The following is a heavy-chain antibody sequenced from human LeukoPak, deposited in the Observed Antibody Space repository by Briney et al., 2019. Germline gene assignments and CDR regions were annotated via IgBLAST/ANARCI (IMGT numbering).Heavy chain of an antibody. CDR2: INHSGST. J-gene: IGHJ5*02. V-gene: IGHV4-34*01. Sequence: SETLSLTCTVSGGSISSYYWSWIRQPPGKGLEWIGEINHSGSTNYNPSLKSRVTISVDTSKNQFSLKLSSVTAADTAVYYCARGCYDFWSGYYSANWFDPWGQGTLVTVSS. D-gene: IGHD3-3*01. CDR1: GGSISSYY. CDR3: ARGCYDFWSGYYSANWFDP.